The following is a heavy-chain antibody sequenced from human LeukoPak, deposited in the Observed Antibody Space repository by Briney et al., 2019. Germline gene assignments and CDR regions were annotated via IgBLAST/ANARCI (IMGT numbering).Heavy chain of an antibody. Sequence: ASVKVSCKASGYTFTGYYMHWVRPAPGQGLEWMGWINPNSGGTNYAQKFQGRVTMTRDTSISTAYMELSRLRSDDTAVYYCARDFPSPSYGRSGSFDYWGQGTLVTVSS. CDR1: GYTFTGYY. V-gene: IGHV1-2*02. J-gene: IGHJ4*02. CDR3: ARDFPSPSYGRSGSFDY. CDR2: INPNSGGT. D-gene: IGHD3-22*01.